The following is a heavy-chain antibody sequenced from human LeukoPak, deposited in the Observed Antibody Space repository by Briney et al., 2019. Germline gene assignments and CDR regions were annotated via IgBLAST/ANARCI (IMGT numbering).Heavy chain of an antibody. J-gene: IGHJ4*02. CDR2: IWYDGSYK. Sequence: TGGSLRLSCAASGFTFSSHGMHWVRQAPGKGLEWVAVIWYDGSYKYYADSVKGRFTISRDNSNSTLYLQMNSLGAEDTAVYYCARDKSTSCYCFDYWGQGTLVTVSS. CDR1: GFTFSSHG. D-gene: IGHD2-2*01. V-gene: IGHV3-33*01. CDR3: ARDKSTSCYCFDY.